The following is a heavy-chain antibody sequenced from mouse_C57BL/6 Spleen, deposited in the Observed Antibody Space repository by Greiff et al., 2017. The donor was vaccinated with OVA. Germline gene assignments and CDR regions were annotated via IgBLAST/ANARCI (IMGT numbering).Heavy chain of an antibody. Sequence: QVQLQQSGPGLVQPSQSLSITCTVSGFSLNSYGVHWVRQSPGKGLEWLGVIWRGGSTDYNAAFMSRLSITKDNSKSQVFFKMNSLQADDTAIYYCAKNYYGSSYAMDYWGQGTSVTVSS. D-gene: IGHD1-1*01. CDR3: AKNYYGSSYAMDY. CDR1: GFSLNSYG. CDR2: IWRGGST. V-gene: IGHV2-5*01. J-gene: IGHJ4*01.